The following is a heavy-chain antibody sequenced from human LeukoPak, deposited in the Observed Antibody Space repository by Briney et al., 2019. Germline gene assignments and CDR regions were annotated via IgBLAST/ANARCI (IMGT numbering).Heavy chain of an antibody. Sequence: GGSLRLSCAASGFTFSSYWMHWVRQAPGKGLEWVSVIYSGGSTFYADSVKGRFTISRDNSKNTLYLQMNSLRAEDTAVYYCASDSYSPEYFQHWGQGTLVTVSS. CDR1: GFTFSSYW. CDR2: IYSGGST. V-gene: IGHV3-66*01. J-gene: IGHJ1*01. CDR3: ASDSYSPEYFQH. D-gene: IGHD2-15*01.